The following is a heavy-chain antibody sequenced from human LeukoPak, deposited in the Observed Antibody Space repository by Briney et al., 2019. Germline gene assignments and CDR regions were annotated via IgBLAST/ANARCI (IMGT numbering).Heavy chain of an antibody. D-gene: IGHD3-22*01. CDR3: ARNPPNSGSFDL. J-gene: IGHJ5*02. V-gene: IGHV1-8*01. CDR1: GYTFTSYD. CDR2: MNPNSGNT. Sequence: ASVTVSCKASGYTFTSYDINWVRQATGQGLEWMGWMNPNSGNTGYAQKFQGRVTMTRNTSISTAYMELSSLKSEDTAVYYCARNPPNSGSFDLWGQGTLVTVSS.